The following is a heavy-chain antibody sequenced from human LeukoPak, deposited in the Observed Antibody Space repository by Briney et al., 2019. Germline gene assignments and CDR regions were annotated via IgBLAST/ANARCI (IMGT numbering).Heavy chain of an antibody. D-gene: IGHD1-26*01. CDR3: CVAFLGSFDY. V-gene: IGHV4-61*02. Sequence: SETLSLTCTVSGNSISSGDNYWSWIRQPAGKGLEWIGRIYTSGSTNYNPSLKSRVTISVDKSKNQFSLKLTSVTAADTAVYYCCVAFLGSFDYWGQGTLVTVSS. CDR1: GNSISSGDNY. J-gene: IGHJ4*02. CDR2: IYTSGST.